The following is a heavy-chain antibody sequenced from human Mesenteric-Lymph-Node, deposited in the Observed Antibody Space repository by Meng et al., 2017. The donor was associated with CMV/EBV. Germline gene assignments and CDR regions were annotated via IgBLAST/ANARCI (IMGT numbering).Heavy chain of an antibody. CDR2: IYYSGNT. Sequence: SETLSLTCTISGASISSYYWSWIRQPPGRGLEWIGYIYYSGNTDYNPSLESRVTISIDAPKNQFSLKLSSVTAADTAVYYCAKFSSTGAYYHGMDVWGQGTTVTVSS. J-gene: IGHJ6*02. CDR3: AKFSSTGAYYHGMDV. V-gene: IGHV4-59*01. D-gene: IGHD1-1*01. CDR1: GASISSYY.